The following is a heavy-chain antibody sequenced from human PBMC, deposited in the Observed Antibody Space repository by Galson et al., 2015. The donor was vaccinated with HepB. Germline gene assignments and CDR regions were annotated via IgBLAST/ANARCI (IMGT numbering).Heavy chain of an antibody. J-gene: IGHJ4*02. D-gene: IGHD3-22*01. CDR2: ISSSSSTI. Sequence: SLRLSCAASGFTFSSYSMNWVRQAPGKGLEWVSYISSSSSTIYYADSVKGRFTISRDNAKNSLYLQMNSLRDEDTAVYYCARGAYYYDSSGSHDYWGQGTLVTVSS. CDR3: ARGAYYYDSSGSHDY. V-gene: IGHV3-48*02. CDR1: GFTFSSYS.